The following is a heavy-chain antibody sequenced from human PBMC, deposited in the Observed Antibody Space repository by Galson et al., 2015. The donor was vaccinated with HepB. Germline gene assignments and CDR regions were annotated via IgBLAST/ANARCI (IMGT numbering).Heavy chain of an antibody. CDR1: GFTFSSYS. Sequence: SLRLSCAASGFTFSSYSMNWVRQAPGKGLEWVSSISSSSSYIYYADSVKGRFTISRDNAKNSLYLQMNSLRAEDTAVYYCARDGPSAAAGTGEQVDAFDIWGQGTMVTVSS. V-gene: IGHV3-21*01. CDR2: ISSSSSYI. D-gene: IGHD6-13*01. J-gene: IGHJ3*02. CDR3: ARDGPSAAAGTGEQVDAFDI.